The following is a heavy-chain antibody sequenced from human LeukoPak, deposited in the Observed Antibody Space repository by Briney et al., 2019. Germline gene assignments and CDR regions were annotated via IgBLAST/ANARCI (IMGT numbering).Heavy chain of an antibody. Sequence: PSETLSLTCTVSGGSFSSYYWSWIRQPAGKGLEWIGRIYASGSTNYNPSLKSRVTMSVDTSKNQFSLKLSSVTAADTAVYYCARDNGDYDEGEFDPWGQGTLVTVSS. J-gene: IGHJ5*02. CDR3: ARDNGDYDEGEFDP. V-gene: IGHV4-4*07. CDR1: GGSFSSYY. D-gene: IGHD4-17*01. CDR2: IYASGST.